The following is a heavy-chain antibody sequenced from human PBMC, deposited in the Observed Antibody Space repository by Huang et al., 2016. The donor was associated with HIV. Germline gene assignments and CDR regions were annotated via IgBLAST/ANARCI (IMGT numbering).Heavy chain of an antibody. CDR2: LMRVLDSP. CDR3: ARGSLEYSVSSSLDY. Sequence: QVQLLQSGAEVKKPGSSVKVSCQASGGPFRSYSIAWVRQAPGQGLAGMASLMRVLDSPKYAQKVQGRVRVTADESTSTVYMELRDRRPDDTAVYFCARGSLEYSVSSSLDYWGQGTHVTVSS. J-gene: IGHJ4*02. D-gene: IGHD4-4*01. CDR1: GGPFRSYS. V-gene: IGHV1-69*13.